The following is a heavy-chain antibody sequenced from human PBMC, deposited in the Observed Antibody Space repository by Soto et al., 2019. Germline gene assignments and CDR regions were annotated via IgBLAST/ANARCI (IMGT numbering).Heavy chain of an antibody. V-gene: IGHV4-4*02. J-gene: IGHJ4*02. Sequence: QVQLQESGPGLVDPSGTLSLTCAVSGGSISSSNWWSWVRQHPGKGLEWIGEIYHSGSTNYNPSLNSRFTISVDKSTNHFSLKLSTVTVADTAVYYCARVSAAGTYFDYWGQGTLVTVSS. CDR3: ARVSAAGTYFDY. CDR2: IYHSGST. CDR1: GGSISSSNW. D-gene: IGHD6-13*01.